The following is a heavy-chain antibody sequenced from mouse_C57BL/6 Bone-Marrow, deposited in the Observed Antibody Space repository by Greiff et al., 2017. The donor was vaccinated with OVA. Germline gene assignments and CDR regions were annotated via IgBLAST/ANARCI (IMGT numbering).Heavy chain of an antibody. CDR3: AGSYYDYDEAWFAY. V-gene: IGHV1-64*01. J-gene: IGHJ3*01. CDR1: GYTFTSYW. D-gene: IGHD2-4*01. CDR2: IHPNSGST. Sequence: VQLQQPGAELVKPGASVKLSCKASGYTFTSYWMHWVKQRPGQGLEWIGMIHPNSGSTNYNEKFKSKATLTVDKSSSTAYMQLSSLTSEDSAVYYCAGSYYDYDEAWFAYWGQGTLVTVSA.